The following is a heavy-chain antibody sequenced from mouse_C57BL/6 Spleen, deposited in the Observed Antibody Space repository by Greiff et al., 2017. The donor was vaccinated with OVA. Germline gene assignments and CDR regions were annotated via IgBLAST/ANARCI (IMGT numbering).Heavy chain of an antibody. D-gene: IGHD2-13*01. Sequence: VMLVESGAELVKPGASVKLSCKASGYTFTEYTIHWVKQRSGQGLEWIGWFYPGSGSIKYNEKFKDKATLTADKSSSTVYMGLSRLTSEGSAVYFCARHEEGGMTSVEAWFAYWGQGTLVTVSA. J-gene: IGHJ3*01. V-gene: IGHV1-62-2*01. CDR2: FYPGSGSI. CDR3: ARHEEGGMTSVEAWFAY. CDR1: GYTFTEYT.